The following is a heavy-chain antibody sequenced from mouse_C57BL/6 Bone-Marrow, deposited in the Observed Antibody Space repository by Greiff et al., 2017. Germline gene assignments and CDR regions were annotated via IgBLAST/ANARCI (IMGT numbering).Heavy chain of an antibody. Sequence: VQLQQSGAELVKPGASVKLSCTASGFNIKDYYMHWVKQRTEQGLEWIGRIDPEDGETKYAPKFPGKATITADTSSNTAYLQLSSLTSEDTAVYYCARGLLRLLYFDYWGQGTTLTVSS. V-gene: IGHV14-2*01. CDR2: IDPEDGET. CDR1: GFNIKDYY. D-gene: IGHD1-2*01. CDR3: ARGLLRLLYFDY. J-gene: IGHJ2*01.